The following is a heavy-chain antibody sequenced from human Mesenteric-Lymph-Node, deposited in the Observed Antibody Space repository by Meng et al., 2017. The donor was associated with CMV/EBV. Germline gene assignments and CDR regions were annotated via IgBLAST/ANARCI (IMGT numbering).Heavy chain of an antibody. CDR1: TFIFGDYA. CDR3: TKGRSGEEVGAFDI. Sequence: SLQISCAASTFIFGDYAMHWVRPVPGKGLGWVSGISWYSVAIDYADSVRGRFTISRDNSKNSLYLQMNSLRPEDTALYYCTKGRSGEEVGAFDIWGQGTMVTVSS. J-gene: IGHJ3*02. V-gene: IGHV3-9*01. D-gene: IGHD2-15*01. CDR2: ISWYSVAI.